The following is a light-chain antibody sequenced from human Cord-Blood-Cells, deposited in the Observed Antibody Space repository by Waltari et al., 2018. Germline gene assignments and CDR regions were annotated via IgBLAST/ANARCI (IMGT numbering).Light chain of an antibody. J-gene: IGKJ5*01. Sequence: DIQMTQSPSSLSASVVDRVTITCQASQDISNYLNWYQQKPWKAPKLLFYDASNLETGVPSRFSGRGSGTDFTLTISSLQPEDIATYFCQQYDKLPITFGQGTRLEIK. CDR2: DAS. CDR1: QDISNY. CDR3: QQYDKLPIT. V-gene: IGKV1-33*01.